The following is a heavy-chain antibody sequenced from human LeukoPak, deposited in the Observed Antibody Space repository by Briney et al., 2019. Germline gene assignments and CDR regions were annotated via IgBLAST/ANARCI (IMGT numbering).Heavy chain of an antibody. J-gene: IGHJ2*01. CDR3: AADPYCSSTSCYDVEGYFDL. D-gene: IGHD2-2*01. Sequence: SVKVSCKASGFTFTSSAMQWVRQARGQRLEWIGWIVVGSGNTNYAQKFQERVTITRDMSTSTAYMELSSLRSEDTAVYYCAADPYCSSTSCYDVEGYFDLWGRGTLVTVSS. CDR2: IVVGSGNT. V-gene: IGHV1-58*02. CDR1: GFTFTSSA.